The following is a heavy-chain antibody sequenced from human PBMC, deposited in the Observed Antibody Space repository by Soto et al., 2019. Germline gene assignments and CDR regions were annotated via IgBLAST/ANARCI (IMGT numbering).Heavy chain of an antibody. J-gene: IGHJ4*02. CDR3: ARDLQIGTHHHFDL. CDR1: GFTFGTYG. V-gene: IGHV3-33*01. CDR2: IWYDGSNA. Sequence: SLRLSCEASGFTFGTYGMHWVRQTPGRWLEWVAFIWYDGSNAFFADFVKGRLTYSRDNSKNTMSLQMDSLRGDDTAVYYCARDLQIGTHHHFDLGGQGTLVTVSS.